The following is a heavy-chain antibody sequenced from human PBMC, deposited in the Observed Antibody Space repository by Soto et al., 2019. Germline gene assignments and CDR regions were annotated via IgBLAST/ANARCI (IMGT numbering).Heavy chain of an antibody. Sequence: EVQLVESGGGLVKTGGSLRLSCEASGFTFRSYSMNWVRQAPWKGLEWVSSISTTSSYIYYGDSVKGRFTISRDNAKNSLFLQMNSLRAEDTAIYYCAREGDDYGDYKRAFDIWGQGTTVTVSS. CDR1: GFTFRSYS. V-gene: IGHV3-21*01. CDR2: ISTTSSYI. CDR3: AREGDDYGDYKRAFDI. D-gene: IGHD4-17*01. J-gene: IGHJ3*02.